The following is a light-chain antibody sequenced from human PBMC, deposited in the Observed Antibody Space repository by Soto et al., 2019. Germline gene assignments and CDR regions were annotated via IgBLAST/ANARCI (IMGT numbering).Light chain of an antibody. Sequence: HSVLTQPPSVSGAPGQRVTISCTGSSSNIGAGYDVHWYQQLPGTAPKLLISGNSNRPSGVPDRFSGSKSGTSASLAITGLQAEDEADYYCQSYDSSLSGGVFGGGTKLTVL. V-gene: IGLV1-40*01. CDR2: GNS. CDR3: QSYDSSLSGGV. CDR1: SSNIGAGYD. J-gene: IGLJ3*02.